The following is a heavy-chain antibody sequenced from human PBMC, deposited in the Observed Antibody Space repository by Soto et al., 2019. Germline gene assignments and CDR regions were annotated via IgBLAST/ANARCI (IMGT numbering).Heavy chain of an antibody. J-gene: IGHJ3*01. V-gene: IGHV3-74*01. CDR3: ARPRWTANSAFDL. CDR1: GFTFSRDW. CDR2: INPDESWT. D-gene: IGHD2-21*02. Sequence: EVQLVESGGGLVQPGGSLRLSCAASGFTFSRDWMHWVRQAPGKGLVGVSRINPDESWTDYADSVEGRFTISRDNVKNTLYLQLNRLRVEDTAVYYCARPRWTANSAFDLWGQGTMVAVSS.